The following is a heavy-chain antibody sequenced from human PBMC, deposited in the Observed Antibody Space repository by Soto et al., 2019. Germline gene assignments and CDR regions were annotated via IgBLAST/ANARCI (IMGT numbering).Heavy chain of an antibody. CDR3: ARGSSRWDY. CDR2: MDYSGDT. CDR1: GDSISNSGNY. Sequence: SETLSLTCSVSGDSISNSGNYWGWIRRPPGKGLEWIGTMDYSGDTSYNPPLRSRVTISADTSKDQFSLRLSSVTAADTAMYYCARGSSRWDYWGQGTLVTVSS. V-gene: IGHV4-39*07. D-gene: IGHD6-13*01. J-gene: IGHJ4*02.